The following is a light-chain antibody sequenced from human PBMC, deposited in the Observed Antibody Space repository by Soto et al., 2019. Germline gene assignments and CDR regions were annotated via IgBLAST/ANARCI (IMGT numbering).Light chain of an antibody. CDR1: QRITTY. V-gene: IGKV1-39*01. Sequence: IHMTQSPSSLSASVGDRVTITCRASQRITTYLNWYQQKPGEAPKLLISTSGTLQRGVPSRFTGSGSGTDFTLTITGLQPADFATYFFQQTYNTPYTFGQGTKLEIK. CDR3: QQTYNTPYT. CDR2: TSG. J-gene: IGKJ2*01.